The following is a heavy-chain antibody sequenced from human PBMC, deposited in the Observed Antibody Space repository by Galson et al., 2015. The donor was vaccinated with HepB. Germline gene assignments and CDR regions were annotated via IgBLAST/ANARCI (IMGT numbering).Heavy chain of an antibody. V-gene: IGHV6-1*01. CDR1: GDSVSTNSAA. J-gene: IGHJ4*02. CDR2: TYYRSKWYN. Sequence: CAISGDSVSTNSAAWNWIRQSPSRGLEWLGRTYYRSKWYNDYAVSVKSQITINPDTSKNQFSLQLNSVTPEDTAVYYCARWRHDSGDFDYWSQGALVTVSS. D-gene: IGHD4-17*01. CDR3: ARWRHDSGDFDY.